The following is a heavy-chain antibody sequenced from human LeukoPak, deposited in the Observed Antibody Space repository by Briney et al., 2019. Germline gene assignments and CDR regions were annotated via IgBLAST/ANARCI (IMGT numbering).Heavy chain of an antibody. CDR3: ARDIWFGEFRGYYYGMDV. CDR2: IWYDGSNK. CDR1: GFTFSTYA. J-gene: IGHJ6*02. Sequence: PGGSLRLSCAASGFTFSTYAMHWVRQAPGKGLEWVAVIWYDGSNKYYADSVKGRFTISRDNSKNTLYLQMNSLRAEDTAVYYCARDIWFGEFRGYYYGMDVWGQGTTVTVSS. V-gene: IGHV3-33*08. D-gene: IGHD3-10*01.